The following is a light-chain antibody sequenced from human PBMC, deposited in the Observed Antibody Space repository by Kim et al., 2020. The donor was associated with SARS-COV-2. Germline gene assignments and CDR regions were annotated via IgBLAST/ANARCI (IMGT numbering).Light chain of an antibody. CDR3: CSYAGSYTLL. J-gene: IGLJ3*02. CDR1: SSDVGSYNY. V-gene: IGLV2-11*01. Sequence: QSALTQLRSVSGSPGQSVTIPCTGASSDVGSYNYVSWFQQHPGKAPKVMIFDVSRRPSGVPDRFSGSKSGNTASLTISRLQAEDEADYYCCSYAGSYTLLFGGGTQLTVL. CDR2: DVS.